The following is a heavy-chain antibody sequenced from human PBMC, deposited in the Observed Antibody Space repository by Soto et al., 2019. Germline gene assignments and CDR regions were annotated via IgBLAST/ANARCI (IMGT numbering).Heavy chain of an antibody. V-gene: IGHV4-59*01. CDR1: GGSISSYY. CDR3: ARGRVAAASRDWFDP. D-gene: IGHD6-13*01. CDR2: IYYSGST. J-gene: IGHJ5*02. Sequence: PSETLSLTCTVSGGSISSYYWSWIRQPPGEGLEWIGYIYYSGSTNYNPSLKSRVTISVDTSKNQFSLKLSSVTAADTAVYYCARGRVAAASRDWFDPWGQGTLVTVSS.